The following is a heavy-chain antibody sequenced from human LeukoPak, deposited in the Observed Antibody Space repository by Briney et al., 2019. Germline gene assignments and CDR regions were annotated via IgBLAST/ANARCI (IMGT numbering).Heavy chain of an antibody. Sequence: GGSLRLSCAASGFTFSSYAMSWVRQAPEKGLEWVSAISGSGGSTYYADSVKGRFTISRDNSKNTLYLQMNSLRAEDTAVYYCAKDQRSGYYYDSSGYGIDYWGQGTLVTVSS. CDR2: ISGSGGST. J-gene: IGHJ4*02. CDR3: AKDQRSGYYYDSSGYGIDY. D-gene: IGHD3-22*01. V-gene: IGHV3-23*01. CDR1: GFTFSSYA.